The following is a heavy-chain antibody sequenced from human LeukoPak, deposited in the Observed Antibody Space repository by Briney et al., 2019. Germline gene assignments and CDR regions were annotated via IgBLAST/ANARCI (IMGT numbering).Heavy chain of an antibody. J-gene: IGHJ4*02. D-gene: IGHD3-10*01. V-gene: IGHV4-61*02. CDR2: ISATGNT. Sequence: SETLSLTCTVSGDSITNDNHYWSWIRQPAGKGLEWIGRISATGNTNYNPSLKSRVTISADTSKNQFSLRLSSVTAADTAVYYCARTPLVLLWFGELEYFDYWGQGTLVTVSS. CDR3: ARTPLVLLWFGELEYFDY. CDR1: GDSITNDNHY.